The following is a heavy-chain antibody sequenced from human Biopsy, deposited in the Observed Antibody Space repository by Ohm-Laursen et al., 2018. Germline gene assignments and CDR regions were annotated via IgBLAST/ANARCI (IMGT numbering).Heavy chain of an antibody. Sequence: LRLSCSASGFTFDDYAMHWVRQAPGKGLEWVSGISWHSGSRGYADSVKGRFTTSRDNAKKLLYLQMNSLRAEDTALYYCAKDVRVKVQLDGMDVWGQGTTVTVSS. V-gene: IGHV3-9*01. J-gene: IGHJ6*02. CDR1: GFTFDDYA. CDR3: AKDVRVKVQLDGMDV. D-gene: IGHD1-1*01. CDR2: ISWHSGSR.